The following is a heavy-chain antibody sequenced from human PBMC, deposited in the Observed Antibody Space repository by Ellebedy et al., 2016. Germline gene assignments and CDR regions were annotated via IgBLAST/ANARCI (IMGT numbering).Heavy chain of an antibody. J-gene: IGHJ4*02. V-gene: IGHV3-15*07. CDR3: TSLPRR. CDR1: NFSFSNAW. Sequence: GESLKISCAASNFSFSNAWMNWVRQAPGKGLEWVGRIKSKTDGGTTDYAAPVKGRFTISRDDSKNTLYLQMNSLKTEDTAFYYRTSLPRRWGQGTLVTVSS. CDR2: IKSKTDGGTT.